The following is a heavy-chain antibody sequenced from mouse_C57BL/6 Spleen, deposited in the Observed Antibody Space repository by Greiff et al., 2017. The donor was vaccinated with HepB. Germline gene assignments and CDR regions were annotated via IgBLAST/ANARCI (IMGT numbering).Heavy chain of an antibody. CDR1: GYTFTDYY. CDR2: INPNNGGT. Sequence: EVQLQQSGPELVKPGASVKISCKASGYTFTDYYMNWVKQSHGKSLEWIGDINPNNGGTSYNQKFKGKATLTVDKSSSTAYMELRSLTSEDSAVYYCARSGTVVATDYFDYWGQGTTLTVSS. V-gene: IGHV1-26*01. J-gene: IGHJ2*01. D-gene: IGHD1-1*01. CDR3: ARSGTVVATDYFDY.